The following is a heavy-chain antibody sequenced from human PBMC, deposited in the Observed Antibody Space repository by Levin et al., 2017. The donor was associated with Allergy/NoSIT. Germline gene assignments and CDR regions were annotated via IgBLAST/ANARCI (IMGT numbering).Heavy chain of an antibody. CDR3: ARDPDIVVVPAAQDY. V-gene: IGHV1-2*02. CDR1: GYTFTGYY. Sequence: ASVKVSCKASGYTFTGYYMHWVRQAPGQGLEWMGWINPNSGGTNYAQKFQGRVTMTRDTSISTAYMELSRLRSDDTAVYYCARDPDIVVVPAAQDYWGQGTLVTVSS. CDR2: INPNSGGT. D-gene: IGHD2-2*01. J-gene: IGHJ4*02.